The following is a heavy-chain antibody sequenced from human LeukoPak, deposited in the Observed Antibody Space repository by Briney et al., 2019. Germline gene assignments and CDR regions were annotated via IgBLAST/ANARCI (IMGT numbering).Heavy chain of an antibody. Sequence: SETLSLTCTVSGRSISSSSYYWGWIRQPPGKGLEWIGSIYYSGSTYYNPSLKSRVTISVDTSKNQFSLKLSSVTAADTAVSYCAGMFDGDYDWFDPWGQGTLVTVSS. J-gene: IGHJ5*02. CDR3: AGMFDGDYDWFDP. CDR2: IYYSGST. D-gene: IGHD4-17*01. V-gene: IGHV4-39*07. CDR1: GRSISSSSYY.